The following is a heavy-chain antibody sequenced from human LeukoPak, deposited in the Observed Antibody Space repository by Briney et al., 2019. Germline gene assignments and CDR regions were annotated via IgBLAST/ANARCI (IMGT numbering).Heavy chain of an antibody. CDR2: IKSKTDGGTT. V-gene: IGHV3-15*01. J-gene: IGHJ4*02. Sequence: GGSLRLSCAPSGFTFSTAWMSWVRRAPGKGLDWVGRIKSKTDGGTTDYAAVVKGRFTISRDDSKNTLYLQMNSLKTEDTVVYCCATESVDVFDFWGQGSLVIVSS. D-gene: IGHD3-16*01. CDR3: ATESVDVFDF. CDR1: GFTFSTAW.